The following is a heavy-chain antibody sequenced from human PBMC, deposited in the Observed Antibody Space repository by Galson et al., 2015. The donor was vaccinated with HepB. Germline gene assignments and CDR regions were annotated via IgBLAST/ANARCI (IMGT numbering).Heavy chain of an antibody. D-gene: IGHD2-8*01. V-gene: IGHV1-18*01. CDR3: ARDKYCTNGVCYSGGFDY. CDR1: GYTFTSYG. Sequence: SVTVSCKASGYTFTSYGISWVRQAPGQGLEWMGWISAYNGNTNYAQKLQGRVTMTTDTSTSTAYMELRSLRSDDTAVYYCARDKYCTNGVCYSGGFDYWGQGTLVTVSS. CDR2: ISAYNGNT. J-gene: IGHJ4*02.